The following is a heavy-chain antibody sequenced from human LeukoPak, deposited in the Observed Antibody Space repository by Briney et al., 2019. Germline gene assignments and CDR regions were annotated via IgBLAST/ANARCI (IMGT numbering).Heavy chain of an antibody. J-gene: IGHJ4*02. CDR2: MNPNSGNT. Sequence: ASVKVSCKASGYTFTSYDINWVRQATGQGLEWRGWMNPNSGNTGYAQKFQGRVTITADESTSTAYMELSSLRSEDTAVYYCASHPLDYYDSSGYYGSFDYWGQGTLVTVSS. CDR3: ASHPLDYYDSSGYYGSFDY. D-gene: IGHD3-22*01. CDR1: GYTFTSYD. V-gene: IGHV1-8*01.